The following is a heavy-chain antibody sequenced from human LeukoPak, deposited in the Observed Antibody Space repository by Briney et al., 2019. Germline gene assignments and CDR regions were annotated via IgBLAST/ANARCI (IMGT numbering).Heavy chain of an antibody. CDR3: ASSPWGCSYCGGDCYSRCYFDY. V-gene: IGHV3-30*14. D-gene: IGHD2-21*02. CDR1: GFTFSSYA. J-gene: IGHJ4*02. Sequence: GGSLRLSCSASGFTFSSYAMHWVRQAPGKGLEWVAVISYNGRNQNYADSVQGRFTISRDNSKNTLYLQMNSLRAEDTAVYYCASSPWGCSYCGGDCYSRCYFDYWGQGTLVTVSS. CDR2: ISYNGRNQ.